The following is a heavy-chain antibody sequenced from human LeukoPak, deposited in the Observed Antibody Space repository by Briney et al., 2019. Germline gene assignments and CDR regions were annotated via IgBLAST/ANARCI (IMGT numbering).Heavy chain of an antibody. J-gene: IGHJ4*02. CDR3: AKGGDTGGYSYFDY. Sequence: GGSLRLSCGTSGFTFSTYGMHWVRQAPGKGLGWVAFIRSDGTEKYYVDSVKGRFTISRDNSKNTLYLQMNSLRPEDTALYYCAKGGDTGGYSYFDYWGQGTLVTVSS. D-gene: IGHD3-22*01. CDR1: GFTFSTYG. V-gene: IGHV3-30*02. CDR2: IRSDGTEK.